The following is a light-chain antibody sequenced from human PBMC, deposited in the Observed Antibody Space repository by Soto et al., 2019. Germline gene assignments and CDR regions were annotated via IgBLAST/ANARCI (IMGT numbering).Light chain of an antibody. V-gene: IGKV1-39*01. CDR1: QDIGTY. CDR2: AAS. Sequence: DIQMTQSPSSLSASIGDSVIITCRASQDIGTYLNWYQHKPGKATKHLIYAASSLQTGVPSRFTGSGSGTEFTLTIDSLQPEDFANYYCQQSYTTPRITFGQGTRLEIK. CDR3: QQSYTTPRIT. J-gene: IGKJ5*01.